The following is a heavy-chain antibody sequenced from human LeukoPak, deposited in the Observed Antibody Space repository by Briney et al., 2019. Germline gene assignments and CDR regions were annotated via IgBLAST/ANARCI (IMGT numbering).Heavy chain of an antibody. D-gene: IGHD6-6*01. J-gene: IGHJ4*02. CDR2: INQSGST. Sequence: SETLSLTCAVYGGSFSGYYWNWIRQPPGKGLEWIGEINQSGSTNYNPSLKSRVTISIDTSKNQFSLKLSSVTAADTAVYYCARGLRQLVRSWHYWGQGTLVTVSS. V-gene: IGHV4-34*01. CDR1: GGSFSGYY. CDR3: ARGLRQLVRSWHY.